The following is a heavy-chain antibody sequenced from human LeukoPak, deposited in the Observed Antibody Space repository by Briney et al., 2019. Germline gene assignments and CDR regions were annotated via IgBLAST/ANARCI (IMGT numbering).Heavy chain of an antibody. CDR3: AREIRYYYYYMDV. CDR1: GFTLSSKV. J-gene: IGHJ6*03. V-gene: IGHV3-74*01. CDR2: IIRGGTGT. Sequence: GGSLRLSCAASGFTLSSKVMHWVRQAPGTGLVWVSRIIRGGTGTDYADSVKGRFTISRDIATSTLYLQMNSLRAEDTAVYYCAREIRYYYYYMDVWGKGTTVTVSS.